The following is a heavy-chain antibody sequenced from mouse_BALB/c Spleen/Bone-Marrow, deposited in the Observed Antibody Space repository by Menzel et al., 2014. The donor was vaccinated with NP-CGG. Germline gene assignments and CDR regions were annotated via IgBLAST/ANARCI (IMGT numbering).Heavy chain of an antibody. CDR1: GFNIKDTY. CDR2: IDPANGNT. CDR3: AAYCCGSSYGFAY. J-gene: IGHJ3*01. D-gene: IGHD1-1*01. Sequence: EVQLQQSGAELVKPGASVKLSCTASGFNIKDTYMHWVKQRPEQGLEWIGRIDPANGNTKYDPKFQGKATITADTSSNTAYMQLSSLASEDSAVYCCAAYCCGSSYGFAYWGQGTLVTVSA. V-gene: IGHV14-3*02.